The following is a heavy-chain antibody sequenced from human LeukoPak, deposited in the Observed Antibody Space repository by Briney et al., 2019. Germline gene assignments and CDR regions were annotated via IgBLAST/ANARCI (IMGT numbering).Heavy chain of an antibody. CDR2: MNPNSGNT. CDR1: GYTFTSYD. J-gene: IGHJ5*02. V-gene: IGHV1-8*01. CDR3: ARRHRRQLSWFDP. Sequence: ASVKVSCKASGYTFTSYDINWVRQATGQGHEWMGWMNPNSGNTGYAQKFQGRVTMTRNTSISTAYMELSSLRSEDTAVYYCARRHRRQLSWFDPWGQGTLVTVSS. D-gene: IGHD2-2*01.